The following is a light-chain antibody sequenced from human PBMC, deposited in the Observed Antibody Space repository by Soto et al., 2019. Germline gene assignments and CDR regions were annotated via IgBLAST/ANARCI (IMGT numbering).Light chain of an antibody. Sequence: DIVMTQSPLSLPVTPGEPASISCRSSQSLLHSNGYNYLDWYLQKPGQSPQLLIYLGSNRASGVPDRLSGSGSGTDFTLKISRVEAEDVGVYYCMQALQTPGFGQGTKVEIK. CDR2: LGS. CDR3: MQALQTPG. J-gene: IGKJ1*01. V-gene: IGKV2-28*01. CDR1: QSLLHSNGYNY.